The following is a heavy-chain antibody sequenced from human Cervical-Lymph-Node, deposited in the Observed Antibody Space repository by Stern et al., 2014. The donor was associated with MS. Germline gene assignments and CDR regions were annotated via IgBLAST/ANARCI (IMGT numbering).Heavy chain of an antibody. V-gene: IGHV5-51*01. CDR2: IYPGDSDT. Sequence: VQLVESGAEVKKPGESLKISCKGSGYSFTSYWIGWVRQMPGKGLEWMGIIYPGDSDTRYSPSFQGQVTIAADKSISTAYLQWSSLKASDTAMYYCARRDDYGDYGWYFDLWGRGTLVTVSS. CDR3: ARRDDYGDYGWYFDL. J-gene: IGHJ2*01. D-gene: IGHD4-17*01. CDR1: GYSFTSYW.